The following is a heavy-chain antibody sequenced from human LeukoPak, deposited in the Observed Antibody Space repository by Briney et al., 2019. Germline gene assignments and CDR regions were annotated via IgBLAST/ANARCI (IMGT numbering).Heavy chain of an antibody. D-gene: IGHD1-26*01. CDR3: ARLSPGVGATAEY. J-gene: IGHJ4*02. V-gene: IGHV5-51*01. CDR1: GYSFTSYW. Sequence: GESLKISCKGSGYSFTSYWIGWVRQMPGKGLEWMGIIYPGDSDTRYSPSFQGQVTISADRSISTTSLQWRSLKASDTATYYCARLSPGVGATAEYWGQGTLVTVSS. CDR2: IYPGDSDT.